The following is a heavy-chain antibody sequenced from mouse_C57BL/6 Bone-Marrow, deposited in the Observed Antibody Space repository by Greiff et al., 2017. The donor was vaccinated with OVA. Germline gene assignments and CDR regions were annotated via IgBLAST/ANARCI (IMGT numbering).Heavy chain of an antibody. Sequence: DVMLVESGGGLVQPGGSLSLSCAASGFTFTDYYMSWVRQPPGKALEWLGFIRNKANGYTTEYSASVKGRFTISRDNSQSILYLQMNALRAEDSATYYCARSIPYWYFDVWGTGTTVTVSS. CDR2: IRNKANGYTT. V-gene: IGHV7-3*01. J-gene: IGHJ1*03. CDR3: ARSIPYWYFDV. CDR1: GFTFTDYY.